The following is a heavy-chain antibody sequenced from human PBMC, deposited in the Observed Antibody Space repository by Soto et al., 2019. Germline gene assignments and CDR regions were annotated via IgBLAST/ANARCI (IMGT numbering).Heavy chain of an antibody. CDR2: ISGSGGST. Sequence: PGGSLRLSCAASGFTFSSYAMSWVRQAPGKGLEWVSAISGSGGSTYYADSVKGRFTISRDNSKNTLYLQMNSLRAEDTAVYYCAKDFRASGDYLYFDYCGQGTLVTVSS. J-gene: IGHJ4*02. CDR3: AKDFRASGDYLYFDY. V-gene: IGHV3-23*01. CDR1: GFTFSSYA. D-gene: IGHD4-17*01.